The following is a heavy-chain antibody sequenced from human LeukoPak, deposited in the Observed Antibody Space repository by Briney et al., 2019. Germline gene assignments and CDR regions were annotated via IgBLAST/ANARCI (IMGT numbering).Heavy chain of an antibody. CDR1: GFTFSNAW. CDR2: IKSKTDGWTT. V-gene: IGHV3-15*01. J-gene: IGHJ4*02. D-gene: IGHD3-16*01. Sequence: PGGSLRLSCAASGFTFSNAWMSWVRQAPGKGLEWVGRIKSKTDGWTTDYAASVKGRFTISRDDSKNTLSLQMNSLKTEDTAVYYCTTDGRFIMITFGGVRVGNKGYWGQGTLVTVSS. CDR3: TTDGRFIMITFGGVRVGNKGY.